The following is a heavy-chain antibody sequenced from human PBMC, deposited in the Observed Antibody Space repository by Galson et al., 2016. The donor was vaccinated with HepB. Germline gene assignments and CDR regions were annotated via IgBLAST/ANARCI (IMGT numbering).Heavy chain of an antibody. V-gene: IGHV4-39*01. D-gene: IGHD3-22*01. J-gene: IGHJ4*02. CDR3: ARLLGYDSSDI. CDR1: GASIRSRSFY. CDR2: VYYDGRT. Sequence: SETLSLTCTVSGASIRSRSFYWGWIRQPPGKGLEWIGSVYYDGRTSYNPSLQNRVTLSIDTSKNQFSLRLSCVTAAYTSVYYCARLLGYDSSDIWGQGTLVIVSS.